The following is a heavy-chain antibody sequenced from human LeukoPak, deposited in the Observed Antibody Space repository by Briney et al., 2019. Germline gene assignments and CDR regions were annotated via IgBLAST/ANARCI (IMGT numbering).Heavy chain of an antibody. Sequence: GGSLRLSCAAPGFTFSSYWMHWVRQAPGKGLVWVSRINSDGSSTTYADSVKGRFTISRDNAKNTLYLQMNSLRAEDTAVYYCARISRWGYNWNYVGGIDYWGQGTLVTVSS. CDR2: INSDGSST. D-gene: IGHD1-7*01. J-gene: IGHJ4*02. CDR1: GFTFSSYW. V-gene: IGHV3-74*01. CDR3: ARISRWGYNWNYVGGIDY.